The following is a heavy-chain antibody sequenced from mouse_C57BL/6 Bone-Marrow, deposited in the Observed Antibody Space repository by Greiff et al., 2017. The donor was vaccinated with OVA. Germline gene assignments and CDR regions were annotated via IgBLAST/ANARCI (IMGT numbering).Heavy chain of an antibody. J-gene: IGHJ2*01. D-gene: IGHD2-2*01. CDR2: INPNNGGT. V-gene: IGHV1-22*01. Sequence: VQLQQSGPELVKPGASVKMSCKASGYTFTDYNMHWVKQSHGKSLEWIGYINPNNGGTSYNQKFKGKAKLTAVTSASTAYMELSSLTNEDSAVYYCTATRVTTLDDLGQGTTLTVSS. CDR3: TATRVTTLDD. CDR1: GYTFTDYN.